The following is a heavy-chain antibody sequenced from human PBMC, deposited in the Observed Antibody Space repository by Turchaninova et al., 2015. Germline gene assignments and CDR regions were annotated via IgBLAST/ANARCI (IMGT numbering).Heavy chain of an antibody. CDR1: GGASSRSHW. V-gene: IGHV4-4*02. D-gene: IGHD2-8*01. CDR3: ARGGGMVLGYYYYGMDV. J-gene: IGHJ6*02. Sequence: QVQLQEPGPGLVRPAGTLSLPCAVSGGASSRSHWWGGVRQPPGEGVEWIVESYHSGRTKYNPSLKSRVTISVDKSKNQFSLKLSSVTAAYTAVYYCARGGGMVLGYYYYGMDVWGQGTTVTVSS. CDR2: SYHSGRT.